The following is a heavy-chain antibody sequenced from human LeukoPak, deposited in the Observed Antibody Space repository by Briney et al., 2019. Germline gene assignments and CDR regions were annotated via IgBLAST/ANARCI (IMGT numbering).Heavy chain of an antibody. CDR1: GGSISSYY. Sequence: SETLSLTCPVSGGSISSYYWSWFRQPPGKGLEWIGYIYYSGSTNYNPSLKSRVTISVDTSKNQFSMKLSSVTAADTAVYYCASQHIVRSGGFQHWGQGTLVTVSS. CDR3: ASQHIVRSGGFQH. V-gene: IGHV4-59*01. CDR2: IYYSGST. D-gene: IGHD2-21*01. J-gene: IGHJ1*01.